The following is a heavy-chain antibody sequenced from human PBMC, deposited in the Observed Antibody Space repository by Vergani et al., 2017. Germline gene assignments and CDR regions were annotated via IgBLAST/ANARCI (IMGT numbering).Heavy chain of an antibody. J-gene: IGHJ4*02. CDR3: ARVLVAGVRVGYFDY. D-gene: IGHD2-2*01. CDR2: IIPIFGTA. V-gene: IGHV1-69*01. Sequence: QVKLVQSGAEVKKPGSSVKFSCKASGGTFSSYAISWVGQAPGQGLEWMGGIIPIFGTANYAQKFQGRVTTTADESTSTAYMELSSLRSEDTAVYYCARVLVAGVRVGYFDYWGQGTLVTVSS. CDR1: GGTFSSYA.